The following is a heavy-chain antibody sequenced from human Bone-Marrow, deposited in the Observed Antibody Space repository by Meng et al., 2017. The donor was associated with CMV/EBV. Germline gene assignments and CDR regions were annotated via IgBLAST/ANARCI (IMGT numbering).Heavy chain of an antibody. CDR3: ASRPTRYCSGGSCDVH. J-gene: IGHJ4*02. CDR1: GFTFTSYA. Sequence: GESLKISCEASGFTFTSYAMTWVRQAPGKGLEWVSSISSSSSYIYYADSVKGRFTISRDNAKNSLYLQMNSLRAEDTAVYYCASRPTRYCSGGSCDVHWGQGTLDTVPS. CDR2: ISSSSSYI. D-gene: IGHD2-15*01. V-gene: IGHV3-21*01.